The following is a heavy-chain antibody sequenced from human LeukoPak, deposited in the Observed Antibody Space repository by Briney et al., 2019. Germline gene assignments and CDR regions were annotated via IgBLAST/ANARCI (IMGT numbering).Heavy chain of an antibody. J-gene: IGHJ4*02. D-gene: IGHD4-17*01. CDR3: ARPQSFYDYGPYDY. CDR2: IYYSGST. V-gene: IGHV4-39*07. CDR1: GGSISSSSYY. Sequence: SETLSLTCTVSGGSISSSSYYWGWIRQPPGKGLEWIGSIYYSGSTYYNPSLKSRVTISVDTSKNQFSLKLSSVTAADTAVYYCARPQSFYDYGPYDYWGQGTLVTVSS.